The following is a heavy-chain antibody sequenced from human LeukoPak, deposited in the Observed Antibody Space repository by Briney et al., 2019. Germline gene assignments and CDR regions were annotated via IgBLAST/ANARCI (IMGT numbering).Heavy chain of an antibody. CDR2: IYYSGST. CDR3: ARDPKDYYDGRGYWGIDY. Sequence: SETLSLTCTVSGGSISSSSYYWGWIRQPPGKGLEWIGSIYYSGSTHYNPSLKSRVTISVDTSKNQFSLKLSSVTAADTAVYYWARDPKDYYDGRGYWGIDYGGKGTRVTVSS. V-gene: IGHV4-39*07. J-gene: IGHJ4*02. CDR1: GGSISSSSYY. D-gene: IGHD3-22*01.